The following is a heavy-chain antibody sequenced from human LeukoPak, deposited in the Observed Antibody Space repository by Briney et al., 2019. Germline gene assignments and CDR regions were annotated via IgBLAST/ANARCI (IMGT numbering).Heavy chain of an antibody. J-gene: IGHJ4*02. D-gene: IGHD5-18*01. CDR1: GYTFTASY. CDR3: AREIGPIQLHLWGSAFDY. Sequence: AAVRVSCKASGYTFTASYIHWVRQAPGQGLEWMGILNPGGGSRNYAQKFQGRVTMTRDTSTSTVYMELSSLRSEDTAVYYCAREIGPIQLHLWGSAFDYWGQGTLVTVSS. V-gene: IGHV1-46*01. CDR2: LNPGGGSR.